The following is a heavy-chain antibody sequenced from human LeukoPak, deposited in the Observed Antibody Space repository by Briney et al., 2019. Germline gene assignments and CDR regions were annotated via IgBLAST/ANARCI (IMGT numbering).Heavy chain of an antibody. CDR1: GYTFTDYY. Sequence: ASVTVSCKASGYTFTDYYIHWVRQAPGHGLEWLGWMNVKTGATSSAQKFPGRFTMTRDTSIGTASMEFSRLTSDDTAVYYCARDANWNYLWDYYYYYMDVWGKGTTVTVSS. J-gene: IGHJ6*03. D-gene: IGHD1-7*01. V-gene: IGHV1-2*02. CDR2: MNVKTGAT. CDR3: ARDANWNYLWDYYYYYMDV.